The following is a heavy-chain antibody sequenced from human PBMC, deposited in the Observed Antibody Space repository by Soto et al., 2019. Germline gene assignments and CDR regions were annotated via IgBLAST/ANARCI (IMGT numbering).Heavy chain of an antibody. V-gene: IGHV3-30-3*01. D-gene: IGHD2-8*01. Sequence: GGSLRLSCAASGFTFSRYAMHWVRQAPGEGLEWVAVISRDGSSKYYGDSVKGRFTVSRDNSNNTLYLSMTSLRPDDTAVFYCARSRNGAVPDSINFWGQGTLVTVSS. CDR2: ISRDGSSK. CDR1: GFTFSRYA. J-gene: IGHJ4*02. CDR3: ARSRNGAVPDSINF.